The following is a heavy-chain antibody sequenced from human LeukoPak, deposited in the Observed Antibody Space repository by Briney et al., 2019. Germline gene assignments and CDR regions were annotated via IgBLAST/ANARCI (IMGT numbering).Heavy chain of an antibody. CDR3: ARDGGGGYSYGEIDY. CDR1: GGTVSRYP. D-gene: IGHD5-18*01. J-gene: IGHJ4*02. Sequence: SVKVSCKASGGTVSRYPISWVRQAPGQGLEWMGGIIPIFGTANYAQKLQGRVTITADESISTAYMELSSLRSEDTAVYYCARDGGGGYSYGEIDYWGQGTLVTVSS. V-gene: IGHV1-69*13. CDR2: IIPIFGTA.